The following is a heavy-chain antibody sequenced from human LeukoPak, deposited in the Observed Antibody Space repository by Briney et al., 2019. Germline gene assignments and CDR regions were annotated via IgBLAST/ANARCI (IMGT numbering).Heavy chain of an antibody. J-gene: IGHJ3*02. D-gene: IGHD4-23*01. CDR2: IRGSDGST. V-gene: IGHV3-23*01. CDR1: GFTFGDYA. CDR3: AKDPYGNSPGAFDI. Sequence: GGSLRLSCTASGFTFGDYAMSWVRQAPGKGLEWVSGIRGSDGSTYYADSVKGRFTISSDTSKNTLYLQMNSLRAEDTAVYYCAKDPYGNSPGAFDIWGQGTMVSVSS.